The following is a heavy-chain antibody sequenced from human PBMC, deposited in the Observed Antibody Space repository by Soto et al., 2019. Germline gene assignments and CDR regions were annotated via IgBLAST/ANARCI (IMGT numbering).Heavy chain of an antibody. D-gene: IGHD1-26*01. J-gene: IGHJ4*02. V-gene: IGHV4-31*03. CDR2: IYYSGST. CDR1: GGSISSGGYY. CDR3: ARGGSDSLLDY. Sequence: SETLSLTCTVSGGSISSGGYYWSWIRQHPGKGLEWIGYIYYSGSTYYNPSLKSRVTISVDTSKNQFSLKLSSVTAADTAVYYCARGGSDSLLDYWGQGTLVTVSS.